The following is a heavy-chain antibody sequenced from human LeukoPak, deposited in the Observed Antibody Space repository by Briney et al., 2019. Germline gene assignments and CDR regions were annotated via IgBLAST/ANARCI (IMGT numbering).Heavy chain of an antibody. CDR3: EHGGRSIPLGAVLISGVEFA. V-gene: IGHV3-23*01. Sequence: GGSLRLSCAASGFTFSNYVMNWVRQAPGRGLEWVSGISASGGSTFYADFVKGRFTISRDNSRSTLFLQMNSLRVEDAAVYYCEHGGRSIPLGAVLISGVEFAWGQGTRVTVSS. CDR1: GFTFSNYV. CDR2: ISASGGST. J-gene: IGHJ4*02. D-gene: IGHD3-10*01.